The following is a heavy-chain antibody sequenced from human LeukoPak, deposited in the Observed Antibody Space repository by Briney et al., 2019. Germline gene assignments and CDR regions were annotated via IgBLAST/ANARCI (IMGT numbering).Heavy chain of an antibody. V-gene: IGHV3-48*02. J-gene: IGHJ4*02. CDR3: ARDHGYAFDY. CDR2: ISSISGEI. D-gene: IGHD5-12*01. CDR1: GFTFSYYS. Sequence: GGSLILSCVASGFTFSYYSMNWVRQAPGKGLEWVSYISSISGEIWYADSVKGRFTISRDDAKNSLYLQMNSLRDEDTAVYYCARDHGYAFDYWGQGTLVTVSS.